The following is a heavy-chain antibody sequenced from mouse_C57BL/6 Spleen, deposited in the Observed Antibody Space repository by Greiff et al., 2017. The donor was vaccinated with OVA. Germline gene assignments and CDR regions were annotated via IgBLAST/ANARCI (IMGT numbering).Heavy chain of an antibody. D-gene: IGHD2-1*01. V-gene: IGHV1-52*01. CDR1: GYTFTSYW. CDR2: IDPSDSET. CDR3: ARRDYGNSYWYFDV. J-gene: IGHJ1*03. Sequence: VQLQESGAELVRPGSSVKLSCKASGYTFTSYWMHWVKQRPIQGLEWIGNIDPSDSETHYNQKFKDKATLTVDKSSSTAYMQLSSLTSEDSAVYYCARRDYGNSYWYFDVWGTGTTVTVSS.